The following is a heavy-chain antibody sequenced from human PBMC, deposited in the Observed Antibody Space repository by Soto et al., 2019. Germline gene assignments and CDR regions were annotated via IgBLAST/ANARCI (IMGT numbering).Heavy chain of an antibody. CDR1: GLSVEDYA. J-gene: IGHJ6*02. CDR2: ISWNSGSI. V-gene: IGHV3-9*01. Sequence: CLRLSCAACGLSVEDYAEHWVRQAPGKGLEWVSGISWNSGSIGYADSVKGRSTISRDNAKNSLYLQMNSLRAEDTALYSCAKDSGMDVCGQGTTVSVSS. CDR3: AKDSGMDV.